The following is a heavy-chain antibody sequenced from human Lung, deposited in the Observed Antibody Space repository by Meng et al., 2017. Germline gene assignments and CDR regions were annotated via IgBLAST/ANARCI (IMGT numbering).Heavy chain of an antibody. V-gene: IGHV4-34*01. CDR3: ARGPTTMAHDFDY. J-gene: IGHJ4*02. D-gene: IGHD4-11*01. CDR1: GGSFSDYY. CDR2: INHSGST. Sequence: QVRLQRGGEGLLKPSATLSLTCVVSGGSFSDYYWSWIRQPPGKGLEWIGEINHSGSTNYNPSLESRATISVDTSQNNLSLKLSSVTAADSAVYYCARGPTTMAHDFDYWGQGTLVTVSS.